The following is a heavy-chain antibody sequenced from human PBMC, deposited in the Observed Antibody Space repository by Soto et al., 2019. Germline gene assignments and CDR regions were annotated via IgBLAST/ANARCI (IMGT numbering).Heavy chain of an antibody. J-gene: IGHJ4*02. CDR2: IWYDGSNK. CDR1: GFTFSSYG. V-gene: IGHV3-33*01. CDR3: ARDIGGSGRPLFDY. Sequence: GGSLRLSCAASGFTFSSYGMHWVRQAPGKGLEWVAVIWYDGSNKYYADSVKGRFTISRDNSKNTLYLQMNSLRAEDTAVYYCARDIGGSGRPLFDYWGQGTLVTVSS. D-gene: IGHD3-10*01.